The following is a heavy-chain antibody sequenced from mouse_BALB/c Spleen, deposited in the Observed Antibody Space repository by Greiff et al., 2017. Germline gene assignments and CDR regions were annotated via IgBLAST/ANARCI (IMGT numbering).Heavy chain of an antibody. CDR1: GYSITSDYV. J-gene: IGHJ4*01. CDR2: ISYSSST. CDR3: ARYPKCLYYYGSSHYAMDY. Sequence: EVKLMESGPGLVQPSQSLSLTCTVTGYSITSDYVWYWLRPPPGNKLEGIDYISYSSSTSYNPSLKSRISITRDTSKNQFFLQLNSVTTEDTATYYGARYPKCLYYYGSSHYAMDYWGQGTSVTVSS. V-gene: IGHV3-2*02. D-gene: IGHD1-1*01.